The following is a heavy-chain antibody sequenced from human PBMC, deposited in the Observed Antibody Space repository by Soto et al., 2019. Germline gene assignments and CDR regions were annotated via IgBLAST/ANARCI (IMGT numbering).Heavy chain of an antibody. V-gene: IGHV1-3*05. CDR2: INAGNGNT. J-gene: IGHJ4*02. CDR1: GYTFTSYA. D-gene: IGHD1-7*01. CDR3: ARDRTGITGTTSLYYFDY. Sequence: QVQLVQSGAEEKKPGASVKVSCKASGYTFTSYAMHWVRQAPGQRLEWMGWINAGNGNTKYSQKFQGRVTITRDTSASTAYMELSSLRSEDTAVYYCARDRTGITGTTSLYYFDYWGQGTLVTVSS.